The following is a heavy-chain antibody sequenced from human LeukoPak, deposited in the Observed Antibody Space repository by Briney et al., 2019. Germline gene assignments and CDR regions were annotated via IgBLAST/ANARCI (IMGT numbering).Heavy chain of an antibody. V-gene: IGHV3-23*01. CDR3: ARDKVGLFDY. CDR2: ISGSGGST. Sequence: QPGGSLRLSCAASGFTFSSYAMSWVRQAPGKGLEWVSAISGSGGSTYYADFVKGRFTISRDNAKNSLYLQMNSLRAEDTAVYYCARDKVGLFDYWGQGTLVTVSS. J-gene: IGHJ4*02. D-gene: IGHD1-26*01. CDR1: GFTFSSYA.